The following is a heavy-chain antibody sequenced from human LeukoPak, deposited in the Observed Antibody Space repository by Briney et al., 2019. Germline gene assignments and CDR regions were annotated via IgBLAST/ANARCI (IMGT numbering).Heavy chain of an antibody. CDR2: INPSDGRT. D-gene: IGHD3-22*01. CDR1: GYTFTSHY. Sequence: ASVKVSCKASGYTFTSHYIHWVKQAPGQGLEWMGIINPSDGRTSYAQKFLGRVTMTGDTSTSTVYMELYSLRSEDTAVYYCARGWSYDSSGYCYLAYWGQGTLVTVSS. CDR3: ARGWSYDSSGYCYLAY. V-gene: IGHV1-46*01. J-gene: IGHJ4*02.